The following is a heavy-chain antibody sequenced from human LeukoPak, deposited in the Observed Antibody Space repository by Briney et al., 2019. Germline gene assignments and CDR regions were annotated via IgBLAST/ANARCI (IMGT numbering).Heavy chain of an antibody. CDR3: ARIRDGYNDAYDI. CDR2: INPTAGNT. V-gene: IGHV1-46*01. J-gene: IGHJ3*02. Sequence: ASVKVSCKASGYTFSNYYLHWVRQAPGQGLECMGLINPTAGNTYYAQRFQGRVTMTRNTSTSTVYMELSSLRSEDTAVYYCARIRDGYNDAYDIWGQGTMVTVPS. D-gene: IGHD5-24*01. CDR1: GYTFSNYY.